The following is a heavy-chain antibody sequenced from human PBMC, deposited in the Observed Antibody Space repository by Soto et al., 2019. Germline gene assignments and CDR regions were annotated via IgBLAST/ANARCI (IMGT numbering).Heavy chain of an antibody. J-gene: IGHJ5*02. Sequence: GGSLRLSCAASGFTFSSYGMHWVRQAPGKWLEWVAVIWYDGSNKYYADSVKGRFTISRDNSKNTLYLQMNSLRAEDTAVYYCARESRQQLVNWFDPWGQGXLVTVYS. V-gene: IGHV3-33*01. CDR3: ARESRQQLVNWFDP. CDR1: GFTFSSYG. CDR2: IWYDGSNK. D-gene: IGHD6-13*01.